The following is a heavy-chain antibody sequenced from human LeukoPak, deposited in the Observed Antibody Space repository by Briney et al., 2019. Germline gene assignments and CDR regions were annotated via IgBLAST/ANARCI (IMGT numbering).Heavy chain of an antibody. Sequence: GGSPRLSCAASGFTVSSNYMSWVRQAPGKGLEWVSVIYSGGSTYYADSVKGRFTISRDNSKNTLYLQMNSLRAEDTAVYYCARARYFDWLPSLDYWGQGTLVTVSS. D-gene: IGHD3-9*01. CDR1: GFTVSSNY. CDR3: ARARYFDWLPSLDY. J-gene: IGHJ4*02. V-gene: IGHV3-53*01. CDR2: IYSGGST.